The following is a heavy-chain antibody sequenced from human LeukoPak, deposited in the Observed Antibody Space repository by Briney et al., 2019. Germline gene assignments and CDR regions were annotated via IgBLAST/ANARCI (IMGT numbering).Heavy chain of an antibody. CDR1: GFTFSSYA. CDR3: AKDVNYYGPGSLDY. D-gene: IGHD3-10*01. Sequence: GGSLRLSCGPPGFTFSSYAMHWVRQAPGKGLEWVAFIRYDGSNKYYADSVKGRFTVSRDNSKNTLYLQMNSLRAEDTAVYYCAKDVNYYGPGSLDYWGQGTLVTVSS. J-gene: IGHJ4*02. CDR2: IRYDGSNK. V-gene: IGHV3-30*02.